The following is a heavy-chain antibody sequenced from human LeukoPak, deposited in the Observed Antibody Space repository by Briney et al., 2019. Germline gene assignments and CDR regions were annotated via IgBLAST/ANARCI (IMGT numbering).Heavy chain of an antibody. D-gene: IGHD2-2*01. V-gene: IGHV3-7*01. J-gene: IGHJ6*03. CDR3: ARVPAADYYYYYYVDV. Sequence: GGSLRLSCAASGFTFSSYWMSWVRQAPGKGLEWVANIKQDGRKKYYMDSVKGRFTISRDNAKNTLYLQMNSLIAEDTAVYYCARVPAADYYYYYYVDVWGKGTTITVSS. CDR1: GFTFSSYW. CDR2: IKQDGRKK.